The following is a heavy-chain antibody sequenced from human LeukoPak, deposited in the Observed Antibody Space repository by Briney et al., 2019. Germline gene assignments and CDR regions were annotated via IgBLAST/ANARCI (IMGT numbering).Heavy chain of an antibody. J-gene: IGHJ4*02. CDR3: ARVAYCSSGTCYLPDY. CDR1: GFTFTTHA. D-gene: IGHD2-15*01. V-gene: IGHV3-23*01. Sequence: GGSLRLSCAASGFTFTTHAMAWVRQAPDKGLEWISAISAGATCTYYIDSVKGRFTISRDNSKNTLSLQMNSLRGEDTAVYYCARVAYCSSGTCYLPDYWGQGTLVTVSS. CDR2: ISAGATCT.